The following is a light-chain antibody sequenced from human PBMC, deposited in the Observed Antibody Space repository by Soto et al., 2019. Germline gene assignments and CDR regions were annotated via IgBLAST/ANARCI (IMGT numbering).Light chain of an antibody. CDR3: QQDYNLPT. V-gene: IGKV3D-7*01. Sequence: PGERVTLSCRASQSVSSSYLTWYQQKPGQAPRLLIYGASTRATGIPARFSGSGSGTDFTLTISSLQPEDFAVYYCQQDYNLPTFGKGTKVEIK. J-gene: IGKJ1*01. CDR1: QSVSSSY. CDR2: GAS.